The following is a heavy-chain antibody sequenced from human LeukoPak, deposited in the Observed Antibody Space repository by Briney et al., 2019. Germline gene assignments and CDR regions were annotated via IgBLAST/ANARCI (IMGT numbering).Heavy chain of an antibody. Sequence: GGSLRLSCAASGFTVSSNYMSWVRQAPGKGLEWVSVIYSGGSTYYADSVTGRFTISRDNSKNTLYLQMNSLRAEDTAVYYCARAFRTFGVVPPDYWGQGTLVSVSS. CDR2: IYSGGST. V-gene: IGHV3-66*02. CDR1: GFTVSSNY. CDR3: ARAFRTFGVVPPDY. D-gene: IGHD3-3*02. J-gene: IGHJ4*02.